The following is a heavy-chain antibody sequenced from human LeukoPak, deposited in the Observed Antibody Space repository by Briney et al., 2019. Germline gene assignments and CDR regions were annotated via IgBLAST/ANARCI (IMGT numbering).Heavy chain of an antibody. Sequence: PSETLSLTCTVSGGSISSGGYYWRWLRQPPGKGLEWIGYIYHSGSTYYNPSLKSRVTISVDRSKNQFSLKLSSVTAADTAVYYCARGGVVPTWYYFDYWGQGTLVTVSS. CDR2: IYHSGST. J-gene: IGHJ4*02. V-gene: IGHV4-30-2*01. CDR3: ARGGVVPTWYYFDY. CDR1: GGSISSGGYY. D-gene: IGHD2-15*01.